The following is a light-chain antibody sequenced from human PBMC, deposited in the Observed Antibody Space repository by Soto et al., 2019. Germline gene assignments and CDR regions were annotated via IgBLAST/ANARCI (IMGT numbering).Light chain of an antibody. CDR1: QSISSY. V-gene: IGKV1-39*01. Sequence: DIQMTQSPSSLSASVGDRVTITCRASQSISSYLNWYQQKPGKAPKLLIYAATILQSRVPSRFSGSGSETHLTLTISSLQPDDFATYYCQQSYSTTGTFGQGTKVEIK. CDR2: AAT. J-gene: IGKJ1*01. CDR3: QQSYSTTGT.